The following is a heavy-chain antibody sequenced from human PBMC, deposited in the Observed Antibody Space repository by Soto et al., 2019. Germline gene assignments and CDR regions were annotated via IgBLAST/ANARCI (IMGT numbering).Heavy chain of an antibody. CDR2: IVPMIGKV. V-gene: IGHV1-69*02. CDR3: ALRTGNWNPLAD. J-gene: IGHJ4*02. CDR1: GGTTSSYT. Sequence: QVQLVQSGAEVEKPGSSVKVSCKVSGGTTSSYTIGWVRQAPGQGLQWMGNIVPMIGKVDYAQTFQDRVTLTADKSTRTAYMELSRLRSEDTAVYFCALRTGNWNPLADWGQGTLATVSS. D-gene: IGHD1-1*01.